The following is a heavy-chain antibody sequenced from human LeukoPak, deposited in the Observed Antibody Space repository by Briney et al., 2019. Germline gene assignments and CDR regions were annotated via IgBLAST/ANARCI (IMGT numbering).Heavy chain of an antibody. J-gene: IGHJ4*02. D-gene: IGHD4-17*01. CDR3: AKDYYGDYEAAFDY. CDR1: GFTVSSNY. V-gene: IGHV3-23*01. CDR2: ISGSGGST. Sequence: GGSLRLSCAASGFTVSSNYMSWVRQAPGKGLEWVSAISGSGGSTYYADSVKGRFTISRDNSKNTLYLQMNSLRAEDTAVYYCAKDYYGDYEAAFDYWGQGTLVTVSS.